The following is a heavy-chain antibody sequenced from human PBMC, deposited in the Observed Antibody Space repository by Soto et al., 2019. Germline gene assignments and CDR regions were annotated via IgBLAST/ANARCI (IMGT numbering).Heavy chain of an antibody. CDR3: ARAKMQLWPNYYDDGLDV. D-gene: IGHD5-18*01. V-gene: IGHV3-66*01. CDR1: GFTVSTNF. CDR2: IYSGGST. Sequence: EVQLVESGGGLVQPGGSLRLSCAASGFTVSTNFMTWFRQAPGKGREWVSVIYSGGSTFYADSVKGRFTITRDNSENTLYLQMNSLRAEDTAVYYCARAKMQLWPNYYDDGLDVWGQGTTVTVSS. J-gene: IGHJ6*02.